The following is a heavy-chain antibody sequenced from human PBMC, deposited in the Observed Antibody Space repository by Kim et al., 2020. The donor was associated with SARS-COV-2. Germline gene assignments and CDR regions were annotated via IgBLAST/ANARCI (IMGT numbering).Heavy chain of an antibody. Sequence: SETLSLTCIVSGGSISSSGYYWVWIRQPPGKGLEWIGCDYYSGNTYYNPTLKSRVTVSVDKSKNHVSLKLSSVTAADTAVYYCARHFRGNSIRFLGLFQLYDWGQGVLLTLSS. CDR2: DYYSGNT. J-gene: IGHJ4*02. D-gene: IGHD3-3*01. CDR1: GGSISSSGYY. V-gene: IGHV4-39*01. CDR3: ARHFRGNSIRFLGLFQLYD.